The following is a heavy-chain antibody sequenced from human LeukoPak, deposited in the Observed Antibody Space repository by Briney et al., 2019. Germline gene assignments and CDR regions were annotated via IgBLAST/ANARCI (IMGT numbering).Heavy chain of an antibody. Sequence: LSETLSLTCTVSGGSISSGSYYWSWIRQPAGKGLEWIGRIYTSGSTNYNPSLKSRVTISVDTSKNQFSLKLSSVTAADTAVYYCAREPDQYYYDSSGYFSYNWFDPWGQGTLVTVSS. CDR2: IYTSGST. D-gene: IGHD3-22*01. V-gene: IGHV4-61*02. CDR3: AREPDQYYYDSSGYFSYNWFDP. J-gene: IGHJ5*02. CDR1: GGSISSGSYY.